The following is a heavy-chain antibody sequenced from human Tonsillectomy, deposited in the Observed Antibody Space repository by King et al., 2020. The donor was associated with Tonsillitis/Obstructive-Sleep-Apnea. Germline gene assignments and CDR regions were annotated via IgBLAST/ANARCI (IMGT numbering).Heavy chain of an antibody. CDR2: IIYNLGIA. Sequence: QLVQSGAEVKKPGSSVKVSCKASGDTFSSHAISWVRQAPGQGLEWMGGIIYNLGIANYAHKFQGRVTITADKYTSTTYMEVSRLRSDDTAVYHCAYSRKGYNPFYYYGMAVWGQGTTVTVSS. V-gene: IGHV1-69*10. J-gene: IGHJ6*02. CDR3: AYSRKGYNPFYYYGMAV. CDR1: GDTFSSHA. D-gene: IGHD5-24*01.